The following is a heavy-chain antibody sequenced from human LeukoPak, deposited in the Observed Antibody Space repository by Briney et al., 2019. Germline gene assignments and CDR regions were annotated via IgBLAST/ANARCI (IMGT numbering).Heavy chain of an antibody. D-gene: IGHD6-13*01. V-gene: IGHV4-59*01. CDR2: IYYSGST. CDR3: ARDRSSSWCGGDAFDI. Sequence: PSETLSLTCTVSGGSISSYYWSWIRQPPGKGLEWIGYIYYSGSTNYNPSLKSRVTISVDTSKNQFSLRLSSVTAADTAVYYCARDRSSSWCGGDAFDIWGQGTMVTVSS. CDR1: GGSISSYY. J-gene: IGHJ3*02.